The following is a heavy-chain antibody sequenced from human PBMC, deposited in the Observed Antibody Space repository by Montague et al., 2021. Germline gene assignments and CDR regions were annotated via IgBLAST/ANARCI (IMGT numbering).Heavy chain of an antibody. J-gene: IGHJ5*02. V-gene: IGHV4-4*02. CDR3: SVGSESAWELLHH. Sequence: SETLSLTCTVSGNSISSKYFWCWVRQPLGKGLEWIGEIYHETTSYSPSLKGRLTVSMDTSKNQFSLKLSSVTAADTAIYYCSVGSESAWELLHHWGQGILVTVSS. CDR1: GNSISSKYF. CDR2: IYHETT. D-gene: IGHD1-26*01.